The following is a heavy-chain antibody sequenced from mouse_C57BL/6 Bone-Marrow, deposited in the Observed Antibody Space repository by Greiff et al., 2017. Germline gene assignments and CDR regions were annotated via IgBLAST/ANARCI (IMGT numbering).Heavy chain of an antibody. D-gene: IGHD3-1*01. J-gene: IGHJ4*01. Sequence: VQLKESGGDLVKPGGSLKLSCAASGFTFSSYGMSWVRQTPDKRLEWVATISSGGSYTYYPDSVKGRFTISRDNAKNTLYLQMSSLKSEDTAMYYCARQGGYYYYAMDYWGQGTSVTVSS. CDR3: ARQGGYYYYAMDY. V-gene: IGHV5-6*01. CDR2: ISSGGSYT. CDR1: GFTFSSYG.